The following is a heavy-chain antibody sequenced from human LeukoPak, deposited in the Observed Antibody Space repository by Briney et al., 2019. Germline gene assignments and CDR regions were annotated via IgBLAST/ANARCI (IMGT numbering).Heavy chain of an antibody. CDR2: ISVYNGNT. J-gene: IGHJ1*01. CDR1: GYIFTNYG. CDR3: ARGESGIQH. Sequence: ASVKVSSKASGYIFTNYGISWVRQAPGQGLEWMGWISVYNGNTNYAQKLQGRVTMTTDTSASTAYMELRSLRSDDTAVYYCARGESGIQHWGQGTLVTVSS. V-gene: IGHV1-18*01.